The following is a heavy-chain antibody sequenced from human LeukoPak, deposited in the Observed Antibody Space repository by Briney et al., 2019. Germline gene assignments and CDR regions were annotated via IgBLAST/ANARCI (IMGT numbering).Heavy chain of an antibody. D-gene: IGHD5-12*01. V-gene: IGHV4-59*01. CDR3: ARGTWPRYDFFDY. J-gene: IGHJ4*02. Sequence: SETLSLTCNVSGGSIRGYYWSWIRQPPGKGLEWIGYIYSSGSTNYNPSLKSRVTISVHTSKNQFSLKLSSVTAADTAVYYCARGTWPRYDFFDYWGQGTLVTVS. CDR2: IYSSGST. CDR1: GGSIRGYY.